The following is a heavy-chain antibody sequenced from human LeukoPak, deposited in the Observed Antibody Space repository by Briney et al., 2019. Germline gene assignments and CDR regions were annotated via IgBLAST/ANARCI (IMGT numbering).Heavy chain of an antibody. CDR1: GYTFTGYY. CDR2: INPNSGGT. CDR3: AREASQMDAFDI. J-gene: IGHJ3*02. D-gene: IGHD5-24*01. Sequence: ASVKVSCKASGYTFTGYYMHWVRQAPGQGLEWMGWINPNSGGTNYAQKFQGWVTMTRHTSISTAYMELSRLRSDDTAVYYCAREASQMDAFDIWGQGTMVTVSS. V-gene: IGHV1-2*04.